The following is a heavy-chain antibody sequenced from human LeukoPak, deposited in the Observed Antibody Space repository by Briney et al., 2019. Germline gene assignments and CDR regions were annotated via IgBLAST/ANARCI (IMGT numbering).Heavy chain of an antibody. CDR2: LSASGTT. J-gene: IGHJ3*02. V-gene: IGHV4-4*07. Sequence: PSETLSLTCSVSGGSISNYFWGWLRRPAGKGLEWVGRLSASGTTNYNPPLRSRVTLSEDMSKNQFSLKLTSVTAADTAVYYCARHSAHSSTNDAFDIWGQGTMVTVSS. D-gene: IGHD6-13*01. CDR3: ARHSAHSSTNDAFDI. CDR1: GGSISNYF.